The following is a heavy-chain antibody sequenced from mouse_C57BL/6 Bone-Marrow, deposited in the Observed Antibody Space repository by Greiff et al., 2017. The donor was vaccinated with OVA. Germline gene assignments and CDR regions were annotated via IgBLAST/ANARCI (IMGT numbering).Heavy chain of an antibody. D-gene: IGHD2-4*01. J-gene: IGHJ2*01. CDR3: ARRLRYFDY. V-gene: IGHV5-6*01. CDR1: GFTFSSYG. CDR2: ISSGGSYT. Sequence: EVQLVESGGDLVKPGGSLKLSCAASGFTFSSYGMSWVRQTPDKRLEWVATISSGGSYTYYPDSVKGRFTISRDNAKNTLYLQMSSLKSEDTAMYYCARRLRYFDYWGQGTTLTVSS.